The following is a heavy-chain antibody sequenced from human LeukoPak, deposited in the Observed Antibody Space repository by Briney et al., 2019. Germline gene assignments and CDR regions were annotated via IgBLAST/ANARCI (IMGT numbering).Heavy chain of an antibody. CDR2: MSSDESTT. J-gene: IGHJ5*02. Sequence: PGGSLRLSCAASGFTLSSYWMHWARQTPGKGLVWVSRMSSDESTTNYADSVRGRFTISRDNAKNALCLQMNNLRAEDTAIYFCARGRGPYGWFDPWGQGTLVTVSS. CDR3: ARGRGPYGWFDP. CDR1: GFTLSSYW. D-gene: IGHD3-10*01. V-gene: IGHV3-74*01.